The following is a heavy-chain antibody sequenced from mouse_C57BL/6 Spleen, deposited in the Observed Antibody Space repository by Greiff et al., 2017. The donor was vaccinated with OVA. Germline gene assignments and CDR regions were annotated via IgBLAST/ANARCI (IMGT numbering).Heavy chain of an antibody. Sequence: QGQHQQLGAERVKRGAAGKRAGKGAGENFTEYTRHWGKQRSGQGLEWMGWFYPGSGSIKYNEKFKDKATLTADKSSSTVYMELSRLTSEDSAVYFCARPAGGYGYFDYWGQGTTLTVSS. D-gene: IGHD1-1*02. CDR1: GENFTEYT. V-gene: IGHV1-62-2*01. CDR2: FYPGSGSI. CDR3: ARPAGGYGYFDY. J-gene: IGHJ2*01.